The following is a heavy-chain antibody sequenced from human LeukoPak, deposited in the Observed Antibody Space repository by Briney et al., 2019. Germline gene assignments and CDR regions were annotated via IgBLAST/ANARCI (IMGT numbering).Heavy chain of an antibody. Sequence: ASVKVSCKASGDTFISHAITWVRQAPGQGLEWMGWINPNSGGTNYAQKFQGRVTMTRDTSISTAYMELSRLRSDDTAVYYCASGREYCISASCYEDDAFDIWGQGTMVTVSS. CDR3: ASGREYCISASCYEDDAFDI. V-gene: IGHV1-2*02. D-gene: IGHD2-2*01. CDR1: GDTFISHA. J-gene: IGHJ3*02. CDR2: INPNSGGT.